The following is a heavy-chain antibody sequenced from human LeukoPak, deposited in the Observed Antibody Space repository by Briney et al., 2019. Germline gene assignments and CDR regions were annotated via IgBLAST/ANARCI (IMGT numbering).Heavy chain of an antibody. CDR1: GYSFTSYW. CDR3: ARFYGSGSYDLDY. CDR2: IYPADSDT. Sequence: GESLKISCKGSGYSFTSYWIGWVRQMPGKGLEWMGIIYPADSDTRYSPSFQGQVTISADKSISTAYLQWSSLEASDTAIYYCARFYGSGSYDLDYWGQGTLVTVS. V-gene: IGHV5-51*01. J-gene: IGHJ4*02. D-gene: IGHD3-10*01.